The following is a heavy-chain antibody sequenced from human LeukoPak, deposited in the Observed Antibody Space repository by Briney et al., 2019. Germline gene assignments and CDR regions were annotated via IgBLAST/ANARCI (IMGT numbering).Heavy chain of an antibody. V-gene: IGHV1-8*01. CDR2: MNPNSGNT. CDR1: GYTFTSYD. D-gene: IGHD1-26*01. J-gene: IGHJ5*02. CDR3: AREDGVIVGASSDNWFDP. Sequence: ASVKVSCKASGYTFTSYDINWGRQATGQGLEWMGWMNPNSGNTGYAQKFQGRVTMTRNTSISTAYMELSSLRSEDTAVYYCAREDGVIVGASSDNWFDPWGQGTLVTVSS.